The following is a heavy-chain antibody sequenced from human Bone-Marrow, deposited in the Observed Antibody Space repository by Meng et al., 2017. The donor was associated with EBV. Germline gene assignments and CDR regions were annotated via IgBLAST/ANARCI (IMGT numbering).Heavy chain of an antibody. J-gene: IGHJ4*01. CDR1: GFSLSASGGS. V-gene: IGHV2-5*02. Sequence: QTPLKESGLSPVKPTQTPPLTCNFSGFSLSASGGSVGWIRQPPGKALEWLANIYWDDDQRYSPSLKSRLSITKDTSKNQVVLTMTNMDPVDTATYFCVHKKESTAFYFDYWGHGTLVTVSS. CDR2: IYWDDDQ. CDR3: VHKKESTAFYFDY.